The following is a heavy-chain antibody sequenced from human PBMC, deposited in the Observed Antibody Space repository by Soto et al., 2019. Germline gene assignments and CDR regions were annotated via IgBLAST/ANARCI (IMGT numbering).Heavy chain of an antibody. J-gene: IGHJ4*02. CDR2: ICGSGGST. D-gene: IGHD3-22*01. CDR1: GFTFSSYA. V-gene: IGHV3-23*01. Sequence: GGSLRLSCAASGFTFSSYAMSWVRQAPGKGLEWVSAICGSGGSTYYADSVKGRFTISRDNSKNTLYLQMNSLRAEDTAVYYCANSMTTAWYYFDYWGQGTLVTVSS. CDR3: ANSMTTAWYYFDY.